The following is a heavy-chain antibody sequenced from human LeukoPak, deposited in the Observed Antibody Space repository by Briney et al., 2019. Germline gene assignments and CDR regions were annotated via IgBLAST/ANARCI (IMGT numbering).Heavy chain of an antibody. J-gene: IGHJ4*02. V-gene: IGHV3-11*01. Sequence: GGSLRLSCAASGFIFGDYYMSWIRQAPGKGLEWVSYISSSGTTIYYADSVKGRFTISRDNAKSSLYLQMNSLRAEDTAVYYCARGPFWSGYFDDWGQGTLVTVSS. CDR3: ARGPFWSGYFDD. CDR1: GFIFGDYY. CDR2: ISSSGTTI. D-gene: IGHD3-3*01.